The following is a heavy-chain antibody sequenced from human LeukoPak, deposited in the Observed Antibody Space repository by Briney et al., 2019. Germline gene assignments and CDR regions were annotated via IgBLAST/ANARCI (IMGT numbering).Heavy chain of an antibody. CDR1: GGSISSGSYY. CDR2: IYYSGST. D-gene: IGHD3-22*01. V-gene: IGHV4-39*07. CDR3: ASGDYYYDSSGYYSWFDP. Sequence: SETLSLTCTVSGGSISSGSYYWGWVRQPPGKGLEWIANIYYSGSTYYNPSLKSRVTISVDTSKNQFSLKLSSVTAADTAVYYCASGDYYYDSSGYYSWFDPWGQGTLVTVSS. J-gene: IGHJ5*02.